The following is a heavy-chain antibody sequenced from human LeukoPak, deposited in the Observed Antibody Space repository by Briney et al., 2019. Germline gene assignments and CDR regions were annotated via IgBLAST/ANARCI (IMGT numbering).Heavy chain of an antibody. D-gene: IGHD6-25*01. J-gene: IGHJ5*02. CDR1: GFTFSRYE. V-gene: IGHV3-48*03. CDR3: ASDRDGSPHNWFDR. CDR2: ISSSGSTI. Sequence: PGGSLRLSCPASGFTFSRYEMNWVGQAPGKGLEWVSYISSSGSTIYYADSVKGRFTISRDNAKNSLYLQMNSLRAEDTAVYYCASDRDGSPHNWFDRWGEGTLVTVSS.